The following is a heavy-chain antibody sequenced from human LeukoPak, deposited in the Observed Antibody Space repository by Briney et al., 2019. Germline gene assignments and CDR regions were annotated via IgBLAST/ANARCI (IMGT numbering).Heavy chain of an antibody. CDR3: ARGRYYDILTGYYIYYYGMDV. J-gene: IGHJ6*02. V-gene: IGHV1-8*01. CDR2: MNPNSGTT. D-gene: IGHD3-9*01. CDR1: GYTFTSYD. Sequence: PSVKVSCKASGYTFTSYDINWVRQAPGQGLEWMGWMNPNSGTTGYAQKFQGRVTMTRNTSISTAYMELSSLRSEDTAVYYCARGRYYDILTGYYIYYYGMDVWGQGTTVTVSS.